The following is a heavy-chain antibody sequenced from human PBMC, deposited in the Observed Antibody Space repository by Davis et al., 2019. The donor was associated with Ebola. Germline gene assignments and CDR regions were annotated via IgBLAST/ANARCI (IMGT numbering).Heavy chain of an antibody. CDR1: GFTFSSYA. CDR2: ISYDGSNK. CDR3: AKHRVTTGYYDMDV. J-gene: IGHJ6*02. D-gene: IGHD4-17*01. V-gene: IGHV3-30-3*02. Sequence: GGSLRLSCAASGFTFSSYAMHWVRQAPGKGLEWVAVISYDGSNKYYADSVKGRFTISRDNSKNTLYLQMNSLRAEDTAVYYCAKHRVTTGYYDMDVWGQGTTVTVSS.